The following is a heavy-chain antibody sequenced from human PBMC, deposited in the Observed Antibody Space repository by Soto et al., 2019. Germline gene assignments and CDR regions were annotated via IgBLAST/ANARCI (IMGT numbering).Heavy chain of an antibody. CDR1: GFTFSSYA. J-gene: IGHJ4*02. V-gene: IGHV3-30-3*01. Sequence: GGSLRLSCAASGFTFSSYAMHWVRQAPGKGLEWVAVISYDGSNKYYADSVKGRFTISRDNSKNTLYLQMNSLRAEDTAVYYCARELPREIVVVVAATPGSLDYWGQGPLVTVSS. CDR2: ISYDGSNK. CDR3: ARELPREIVVVVAATPGSLDY. D-gene: IGHD2-15*01.